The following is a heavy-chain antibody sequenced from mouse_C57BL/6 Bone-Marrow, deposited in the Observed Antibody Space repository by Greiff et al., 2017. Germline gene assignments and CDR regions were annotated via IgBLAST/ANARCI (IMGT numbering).Heavy chain of an antibody. CDR1: GFTFSSYA. Sequence: DVKLVESGGGLVKPGGSLKLSCAASGFTFSSYAMSWVRQTPEQRLEWVATISDGGSYTYYPDNVKGRFTISRDNAKNNLYLQMSHLKSEDTAMYYCARARYFDVWGTGTTVTVSS. CDR2: ISDGGSYT. V-gene: IGHV5-4*03. CDR3: ARARYFDV. J-gene: IGHJ1*03.